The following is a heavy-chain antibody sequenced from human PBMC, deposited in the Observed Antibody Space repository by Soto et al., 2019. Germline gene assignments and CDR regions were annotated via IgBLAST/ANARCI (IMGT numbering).Heavy chain of an antibody. CDR1: GGTFSSYT. CDR3: ARFRGSYGMDV. CDR2: IIPILGIP. D-gene: IGHD3-10*01. V-gene: IGHV1-69*02. J-gene: IGHJ6*02. Sequence: QVQLVQSGAEVKKPGSSVKVSCKASGGTFSSYTISWVRQAPGQGLEWMGRIIPILGIPNYAQKFQGRVTITADKSTSTAYMALSSLRSEYTAVYYCARFRGSYGMDVWGQGTTVTVSS.